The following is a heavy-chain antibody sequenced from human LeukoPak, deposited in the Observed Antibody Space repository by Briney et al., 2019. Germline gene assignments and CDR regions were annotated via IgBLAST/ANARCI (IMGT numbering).Heavy chain of an antibody. CDR2: IYYRGST. D-gene: IGHD3-10*01. Sequence: SQTLSLTCTVSGGSISSGGYYWSWIRQHPGKGLEWIGYIYYRGSTYYNPSLKSRVTISVDTSKNQFSLKLSSVTAADTAVYYCARDSVLPTGTWYFDLWGRGTLVTVSS. CDR3: ARDSVLPTGTWYFDL. V-gene: IGHV4-31*03. J-gene: IGHJ2*01. CDR1: GGSISSGGYY.